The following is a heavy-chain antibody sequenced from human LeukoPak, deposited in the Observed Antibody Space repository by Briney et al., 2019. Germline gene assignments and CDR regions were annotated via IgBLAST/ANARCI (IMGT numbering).Heavy chain of an antibody. CDR3: ARDRKSGYIYGALGY. CDR2: IWYDGSNK. V-gene: IGHV3-33*01. Sequence: QSGGSLRLSCAASGFTFSSYCMHWVRQAPGKGLEWVAVIWYDGSNKYYADSVKGRFTISRDNSKNTLYLQMNSLRAEDTAVSYCARDRKSGYIYGALGYWGQGTLVTVSS. J-gene: IGHJ4*02. D-gene: IGHD5-18*01. CDR1: GFTFSSYC.